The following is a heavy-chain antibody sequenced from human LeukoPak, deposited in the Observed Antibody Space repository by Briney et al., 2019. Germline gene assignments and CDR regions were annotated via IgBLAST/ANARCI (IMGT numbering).Heavy chain of an antibody. CDR3: ARDFLAYYYGSGSVCFDY. Sequence: GGSLRLSCAASGFTFSRYSMNWVRQAPGKGLEWVSSIGSSINYIYYADSVKGRFTISRDNAKNSLYLQMNSLRAEDTAVYYCARDFLAYYYGSGSVCFDYWGQGTLVTVSS. D-gene: IGHD3-10*01. V-gene: IGHV3-21*01. CDR2: IGSSINYI. CDR1: GFTFSRYS. J-gene: IGHJ4*02.